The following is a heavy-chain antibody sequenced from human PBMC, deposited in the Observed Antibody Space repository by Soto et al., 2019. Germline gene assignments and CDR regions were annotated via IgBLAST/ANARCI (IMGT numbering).Heavy chain of an antibody. CDR1: GFTFSNAW. CDR2: IKSKTDGGTT. CDR3: TTESITMIVVVRFDY. V-gene: IGHV3-15*01. J-gene: IGHJ4*02. D-gene: IGHD3-22*01. Sequence: GGSLRLSCAASGFTFSNAWMSWVRQAPGKGLEWVGRIKSKTDGGTTDYAAPVKGRFTISRDDSKNTLYLQMNSLKTEDTAVYYCTTESITMIVVVRFDYWGQGTLVTVSS.